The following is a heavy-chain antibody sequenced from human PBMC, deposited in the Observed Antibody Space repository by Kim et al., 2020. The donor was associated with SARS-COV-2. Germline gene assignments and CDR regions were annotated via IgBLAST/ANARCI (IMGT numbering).Heavy chain of an antibody. V-gene: IGHV3-23*01. D-gene: IGHD3-10*01. CDR1: GFSFSNFP. CDR3: AKEMEVGLSTMDH. J-gene: IGHJ4*02. Sequence: GVLRLSCAASGFSFSNFPMSWVRQAPGKGLEWVSGISASGGHTYYTASVRGGLTDSRDNSENTLFLQVSSLGDDDTAVYYCAKEMEVGLSTMDHWGQGVLVIVSS. CDR2: ISASGGHT.